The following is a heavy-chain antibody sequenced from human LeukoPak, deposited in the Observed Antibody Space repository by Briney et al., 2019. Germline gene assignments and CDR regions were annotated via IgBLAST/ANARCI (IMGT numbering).Heavy chain of an antibody. V-gene: IGHV3-23*01. D-gene: IGHD6-13*01. Sequence: GGSLRLSCAASGFTFSSYAMSWVRQAPGKGLEWVSAISGSGGSTYYADSVKGRFTISRDNSKNTLHLQMNSLRAEDTAVYYCAKDPGYGSSWYYYYYGMDVWGQGTTVTVSS. CDR1: GFTFSSYA. CDR3: AKDPGYGSSWYYYYYGMDV. J-gene: IGHJ6*02. CDR2: ISGSGGST.